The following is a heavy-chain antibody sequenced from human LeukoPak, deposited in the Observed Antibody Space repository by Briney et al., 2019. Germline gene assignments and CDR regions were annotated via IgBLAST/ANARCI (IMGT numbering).Heavy chain of an antibody. CDR3: ARDPGSYHDFWSGYYTALGEFDP. V-gene: IGHV1-69*04. J-gene: IGHJ5*02. D-gene: IGHD3-3*01. CDR1: GGTFSSYT. Sequence: SVKVSCKASGGTFSSYTISWVRQAPGQGLEWMGRIIPILGIANYAQKFQGRVTITADKSTSTAYMELSSLRSEDTAVYYCARDPGSYHDFWSGYYTALGEFDPWGQGTLVTVSS. CDR2: IIPILGIA.